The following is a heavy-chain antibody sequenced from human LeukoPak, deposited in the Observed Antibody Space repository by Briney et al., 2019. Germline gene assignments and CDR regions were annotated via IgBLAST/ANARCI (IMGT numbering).Heavy chain of an antibody. J-gene: IGHJ4*02. V-gene: IGHV3-21*01. Sequence: GGSLRLSCAASGFTFSSYSMNWVRQAPGKGLKWVSSISSGSSYIYYADSVKGRFTISRDNAKNSLYLQMNSLRAEDTAVYYCAGFNYDFPPGEDYWGQGTLVTVSS. CDR3: AGFNYDFPPGEDY. D-gene: IGHD3-3*01. CDR1: GFTFSSYS. CDR2: ISSGSSYI.